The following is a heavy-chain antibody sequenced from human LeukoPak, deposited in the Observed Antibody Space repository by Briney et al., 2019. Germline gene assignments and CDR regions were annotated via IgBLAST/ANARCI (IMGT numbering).Heavy chain of an antibody. CDR3: ARANIVVVVAATYPFDP. CDR1: GASITDAY. V-gene: IGHV4-59*12. J-gene: IGHJ5*02. CDR2: IYYRGGT. D-gene: IGHD2-15*01. Sequence: SETLSLTCNVSGASITDAYWSWLRQPPGKGLEWIGYIYYRGGTNYNPSLKSRVTISVDTSKNQFSLKLSSVTAADTAVYYCARANIVVVVAATYPFDPWGQGTLVTVSS.